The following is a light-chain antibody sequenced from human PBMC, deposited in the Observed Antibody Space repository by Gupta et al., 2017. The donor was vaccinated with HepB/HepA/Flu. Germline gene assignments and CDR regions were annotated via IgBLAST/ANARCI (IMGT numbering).Light chain of an antibody. J-gene: IGKJ4*01. Sequence: EIVMTQSPATLSVSPGERATLSCRASQSVSNNLAWYQQKPGQALRLLVYGASTRATGIPARFSGIGSGTEFTLTISSLQSEDFAVYYCQQYNIWPLTFGGGTKVEIK. CDR3: QQYNIWPLT. CDR2: GAS. CDR1: QSVSNN. V-gene: IGKV3-15*01.